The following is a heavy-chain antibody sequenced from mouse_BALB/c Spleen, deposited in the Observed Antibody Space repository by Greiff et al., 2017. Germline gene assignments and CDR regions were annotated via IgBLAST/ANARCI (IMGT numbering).Heavy chain of an antibody. V-gene: IGHV1-77*01. CDR1: GYTFTDYY. CDR2: IYPGSGNT. Sequence: QVQLQQSGAELARPGASVKLSCKASGYTFTDYYINWVKQRTGQGLEWIGEIYPGSGNTYYNEKFKGKATLTADKSSSTAYMQLSSLTSEDSAVYFCARRYYGSSYEWFAYSGQGTLVTVSA. CDR3: ARRYYGSSYEWFAY. J-gene: IGHJ3*01. D-gene: IGHD1-1*01.